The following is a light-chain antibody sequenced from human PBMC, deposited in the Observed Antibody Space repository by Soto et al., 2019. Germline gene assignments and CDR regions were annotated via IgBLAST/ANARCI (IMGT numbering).Light chain of an antibody. J-gene: IGKJ2*02. CDR3: QQSYSTPLCT. Sequence: DSQMTQSPCSLSASVGDRVTITCRASQSISSYLNWYQQKPGKAPKLLIYAASSLQSGVPSRFSGSGSGTDFTLTISSLQPEDFATHYCQQSYSTPLCTLGQGTKLEIK. CDR2: AAS. V-gene: IGKV1-39*01. CDR1: QSISSY.